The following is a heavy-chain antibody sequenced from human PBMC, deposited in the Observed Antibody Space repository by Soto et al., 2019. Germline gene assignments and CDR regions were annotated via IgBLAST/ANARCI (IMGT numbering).Heavy chain of an antibody. J-gene: IGHJ4*02. CDR1: GYTFTGYY. CDR2: INPNSGGT. CDR3: AIDLGSSSSFGFDY. V-gene: IGHV1-2*04. D-gene: IGHD6-13*01. Sequence: ASVKVSCKASGYTFTGYYTHWVRQAPGQGLEWMGWINPNSGGTNYAQKFQGWVTMTRDTSISTAYMELSRLRSDDTAVYYCAIDLGSSSSFGFDYWGQGTLVTVS.